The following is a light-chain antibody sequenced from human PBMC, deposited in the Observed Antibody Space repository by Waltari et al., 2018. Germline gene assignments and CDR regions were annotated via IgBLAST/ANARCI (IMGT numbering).Light chain of an antibody. Sequence: SYELTQPPSVSVSPGQTARITCSGDALPRQYAYWYQQRPGQAPMLMIYQDTQRPSEIPERFSGSSSGTTVTLTISEVQAEDEADYYCQSADGSGTYVVFVGGTKLTVL. CDR2: QDT. CDR3: QSADGSGTYVV. V-gene: IGLV3-25*03. J-gene: IGLJ2*01. CDR1: ALPRQY.